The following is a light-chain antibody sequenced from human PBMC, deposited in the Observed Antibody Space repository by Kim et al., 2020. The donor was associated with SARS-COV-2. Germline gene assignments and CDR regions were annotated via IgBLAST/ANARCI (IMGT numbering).Light chain of an antibody. CDR1: QSLTKW. Sequence: DIQMTQSPSSLSASVGDTVIITCRASQSLTKWLAWYQQKPGKAPNLLIYDASNLRSGVPSRFSGSGSGTEFTLTISSLQPDDFATYFCQQYISYTLTFGGGTKVDIK. CDR2: DAS. CDR3: QQYISYTLT. J-gene: IGKJ4*01. V-gene: IGKV1-5*01.